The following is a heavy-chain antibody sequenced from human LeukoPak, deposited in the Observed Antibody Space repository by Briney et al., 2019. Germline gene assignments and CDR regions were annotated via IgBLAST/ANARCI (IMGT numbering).Heavy chain of an antibody. CDR2: ISGSGGST. D-gene: IGHD3-22*01. CDR1: GFTFSSYA. V-gene: IGHV3-23*01. CDR3: AKGPYDSSGHYIDY. J-gene: IGHJ4*02. Sequence: TGGSLRLSCAASGFTFSSYAMSWVRQAPGKGLEWVSAISGSGGSTYYADSVKGRFTISRDNSKNTLYLQMNSLRAEDTAVYYCAKGPYDSSGHYIDYWGQGTLVTVSS.